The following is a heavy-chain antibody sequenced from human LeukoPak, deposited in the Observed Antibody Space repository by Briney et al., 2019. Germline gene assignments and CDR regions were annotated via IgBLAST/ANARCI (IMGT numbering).Heavy chain of an antibody. CDR3: GVGSATIVVVISHAFDI. CDR2: IYYSGST. D-gene: IGHD3-22*01. CDR1: GGSISSSSYY. Sequence: SETLSLTCTVSGGSISSSSYYWGWIRQPPGKGLEWIGIIYYSGSTYYNPSLKSRVTISVDTSKNQFSLKLSSVTAADTAVYYCGVGSATIVVVISHAFDIWGQGTMVTVSS. V-gene: IGHV4-39*07. J-gene: IGHJ3*02.